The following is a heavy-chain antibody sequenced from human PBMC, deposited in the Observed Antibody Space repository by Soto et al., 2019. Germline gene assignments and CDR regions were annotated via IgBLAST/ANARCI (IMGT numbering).Heavy chain of an antibody. V-gene: IGHV1-69*04. Sequence: VKVSCKASGGTFSSYTISWVRQAPGQGLEWVGRIIPILGIANYAQKFQGRVTITADKSTSTAYMELSSLRSEDTAVYYCARDIYGSGSYRFDYWGQGTLATVSS. J-gene: IGHJ4*02. D-gene: IGHD3-10*01. CDR1: GGTFSSYT. CDR2: IIPILGIA. CDR3: ARDIYGSGSYRFDY.